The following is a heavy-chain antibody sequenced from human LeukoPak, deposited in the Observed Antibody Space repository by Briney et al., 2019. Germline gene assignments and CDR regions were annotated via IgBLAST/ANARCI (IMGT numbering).Heavy chain of an antibody. CDR3: AKLAGKGGFLAGGARYGMDV. CDR1: GFSFRDYN. CDR2: ISRDSNII. D-gene: IGHD3-3*01. Sequence: GGSLRLSRAASGFSFRDYNVTWVRQPPGKGLEWVSYISRDSNIIYYADSVKGRFTISRDNAKNSVSLQMNSLRAEDTAVYYCAKLAGKGGFLAGGARYGMDVWGQGTTVTVSS. J-gene: IGHJ6*02. V-gene: IGHV3-48*01.